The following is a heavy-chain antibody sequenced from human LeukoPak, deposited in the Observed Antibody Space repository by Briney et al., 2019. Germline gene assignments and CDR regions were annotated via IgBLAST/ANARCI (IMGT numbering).Heavy chain of an antibody. CDR1: GGSIITYNYF. V-gene: IGHV4-61*01. CDR3: ARDHCSGGSCYPGWFDP. J-gene: IGHJ5*02. D-gene: IGHD2-15*01. Sequence: SETLSLTCTVSGGSIITYNYFWGWIRQPPGKRLEWIGYIYSSESTIYNPSLKSRVTISIDTSRNQFSLRLSSVTAADTAVYYYARDHCSGGSCYPGWFDPWGQGTLVTVSS. CDR2: IYSSEST.